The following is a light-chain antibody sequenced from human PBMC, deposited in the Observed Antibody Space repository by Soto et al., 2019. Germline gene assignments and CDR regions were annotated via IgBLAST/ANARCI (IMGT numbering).Light chain of an antibody. CDR2: DAS. V-gene: IGKV1-5*01. J-gene: IGKJ3*01. Sequence: DIQMTQSPSTLSASVGDRVTITCRASQSISSWLAWYQQKPGRAPNLLIYDASTLAGGVPSRFTGSAAGTEFTLTISSLQPHHFARYCCQQYNSSPFNFGPGTKVDIK. CDR3: QQYNSSPFN. CDR1: QSISSW.